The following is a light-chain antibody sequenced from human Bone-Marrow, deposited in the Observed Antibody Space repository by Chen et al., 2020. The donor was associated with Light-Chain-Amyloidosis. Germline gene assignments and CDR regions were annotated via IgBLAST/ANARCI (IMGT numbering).Light chain of an antibody. CDR2: DVN. J-gene: IGLJ3*02. CDR1: RSDFGPFNY. CDR3: SSFAVSKIVL. Sequence: QSALTQPPSASGSPGQSVTISCTGARSDFGPFNYVSWYQQHPGKAPKLIMFDVNRRPSWVPGRFSGSKSGNTASLTVSGLQPDDEADYYCSSFAVSKIVLFGGGTKLTVL. V-gene: IGLV2-8*01.